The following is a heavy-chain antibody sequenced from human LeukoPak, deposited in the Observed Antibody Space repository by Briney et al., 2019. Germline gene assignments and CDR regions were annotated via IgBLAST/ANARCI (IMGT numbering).Heavy chain of an antibody. CDR2: ISAYNGNT. V-gene: IGHV1-18*01. CDR3: ARVRSGSGWYSDDY. Sequence: ASVKVSCKASGYTFTSYGISWVRQAPGQGLEWMGWISAYNGNTNYAQKLQGRVTMTTDTSTSTAYMELRSLRSDDTAVYYCARVRSGSGWYSDDYWGQGTLVTVSS. J-gene: IGHJ4*02. CDR1: GYTFTSYG. D-gene: IGHD6-19*01.